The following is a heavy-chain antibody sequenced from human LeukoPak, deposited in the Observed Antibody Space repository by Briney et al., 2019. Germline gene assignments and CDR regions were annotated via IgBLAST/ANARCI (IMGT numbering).Heavy chain of an antibody. D-gene: IGHD2-2*01. Sequence: GASVKVSCKASGYTFTGYYMHWVRQAPGQGLEWMGWINPNSGGTNYAQKLQGRVTMTTDTSTSTAYMELRSLRSDDTAVYYCAREYCSTTRCYMADYWGQGTLVTVSS. CDR2: INPNSGGT. J-gene: IGHJ4*02. CDR3: AREYCSTTRCYMADY. V-gene: IGHV1-2*02. CDR1: GYTFTGYY.